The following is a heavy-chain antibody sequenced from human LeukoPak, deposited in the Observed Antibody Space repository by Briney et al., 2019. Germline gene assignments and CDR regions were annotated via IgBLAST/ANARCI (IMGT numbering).Heavy chain of an antibody. CDR1: GFTFSSYG. CDR3: AKRGPEIVSTIDY. V-gene: IGHV3-20*04. CDR2: INWNGGST. Sequence: GGTLRLSCAASGFTFSSYGMSWVRQAPGKGLEWVSGINWNGGSTGYADSVKGRFTISGDNAKNTLYLQMNSLRAEDTAVYYCAKRGPEIVSTIDYWGQGTLVTVSS. D-gene: IGHD5/OR15-5a*01. J-gene: IGHJ4*02.